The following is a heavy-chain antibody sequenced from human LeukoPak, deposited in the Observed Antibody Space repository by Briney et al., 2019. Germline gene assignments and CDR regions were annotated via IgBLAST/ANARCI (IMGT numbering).Heavy chain of an antibody. J-gene: IGHJ4*02. CDR1: GFTFSSYA. CDR2: ISGSGGST. CDR3: AKDYGDYGSFDY. V-gene: IGHV3-23*01. Sequence: GGSLRLSCAASGFTFSSYAMSWVLQAPGKGLEWVSAISGSGGSTYYADSVKGRFTISRDNSKNTLYLQMNSLRAEDTAVYYCAKDYGDYGSFDYWGQGALVTVSS. D-gene: IGHD4-17*01.